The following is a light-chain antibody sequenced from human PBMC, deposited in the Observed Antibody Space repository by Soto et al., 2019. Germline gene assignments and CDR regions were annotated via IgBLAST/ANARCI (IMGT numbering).Light chain of an antibody. CDR1: SRDVGGYNY. V-gene: IGLV2-14*01. J-gene: IGLJ2*01. Sequence: QSALTQPASVSGSVGQSITISCTGTSRDVGGYNYVSWYQQHPGKAPKLIISEVNNRPSGVSNRFSGSKSGNTASLTISGLQAEDEADYYCSSHTYTVTLLFGVGTKLTVL. CDR2: EVN. CDR3: SSHTYTVTLL.